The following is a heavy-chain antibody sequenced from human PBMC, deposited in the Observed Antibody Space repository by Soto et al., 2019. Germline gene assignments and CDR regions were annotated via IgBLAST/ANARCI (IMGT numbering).Heavy chain of an antibody. CDR1: GYTFTSYG. Sequence: GASVKVCCKASGYTFTSYGISWVRQAPGQGLEWMGWISAYNGNTNYAQKFQGRVTMTTDTSTSTAYMELRSLRSDDTAVYYCARDYDSSGYYPENNWFDPWGQGTLVTVSS. D-gene: IGHD3-22*01. CDR3: ARDYDSSGYYPENNWFDP. J-gene: IGHJ5*02. CDR2: ISAYNGNT. V-gene: IGHV1-18*01.